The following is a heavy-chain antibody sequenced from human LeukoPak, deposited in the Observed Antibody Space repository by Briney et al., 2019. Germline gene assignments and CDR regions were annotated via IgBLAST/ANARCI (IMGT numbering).Heavy chain of an antibody. Sequence: TSETLSLTCTVSGGSISSGYYWGWIRQPPGKGLEWIGSIYHSGSTYYNPSLKSRVTISVDTSNNQFSLNLNSVTAADTAVYYCARSRGRKVTPFDYWGQGILVTVSS. CDR1: GGSISSGYY. D-gene: IGHD3-10*01. J-gene: IGHJ4*02. CDR3: ARSRGRKVTPFDY. V-gene: IGHV4-38-2*02. CDR2: IYHSGST.